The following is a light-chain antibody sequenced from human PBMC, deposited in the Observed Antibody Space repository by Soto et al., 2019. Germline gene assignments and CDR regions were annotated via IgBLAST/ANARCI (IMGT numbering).Light chain of an antibody. V-gene: IGLV1-44*01. CDR3: ATWNDGVFV. CDR1: TSNIGRST. Sequence: QSVLAQPPSASVIPGQRVTISCSGSTSNIGRSTVSWYQQFPGAAPKLLIYSNTQRPLGVPVRFSGSKSDTSASLAISGLQSEDEADYYCATWNDGVFVFGIGTKVTVL. J-gene: IGLJ1*01. CDR2: SNT.